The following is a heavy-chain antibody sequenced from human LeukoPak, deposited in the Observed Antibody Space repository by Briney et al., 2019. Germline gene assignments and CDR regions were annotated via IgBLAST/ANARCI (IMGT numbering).Heavy chain of an antibody. D-gene: IGHD3-22*01. V-gene: IGHV3-33*01. CDR3: ARDRGYYDSSGYYSPWNWFDP. Sequence: GGSLRLSCAASGFTFSSYGMHWVRQAPGKGLEGVAVIWYDGSNKYYADSVKGRFTISRDNSKNTLYLQMNSLRAEDTAVYYCARDRGYYDSSGYYSPWNWFDPWGQGTLVTVSS. CDR1: GFTFSSYG. CDR2: IWYDGSNK. J-gene: IGHJ5*02.